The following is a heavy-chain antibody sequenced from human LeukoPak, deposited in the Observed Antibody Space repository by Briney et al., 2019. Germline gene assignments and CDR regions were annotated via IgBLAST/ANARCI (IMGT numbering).Heavy chain of an antibody. CDR3: ARQEGSTWYEDY. J-gene: IGHJ4*02. D-gene: IGHD6-13*01. CDR1: GYSFTSYW. V-gene: IGHV5-51*01. Sequence: GESLKISCKCSGYSFTSYWIGWVRQMPVKGLDWMGIIYPGDTDTRYSPSFQGHVTISADKSISTAYLQWSSLKASDNAIYYCARQEGSTWYEDYWGQGTLVTVSS. CDR2: IYPGDTDT.